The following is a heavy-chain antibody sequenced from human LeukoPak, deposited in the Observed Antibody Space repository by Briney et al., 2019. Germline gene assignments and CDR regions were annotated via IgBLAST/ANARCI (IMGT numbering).Heavy chain of an antibody. CDR1: GYTFTDYF. D-gene: IGHD3-10*01. J-gene: IGHJ4*02. Sequence: ASVKVSCKASGYTFTDYFMNWMRQAPGQRLEWMGWINAGNGNTKYSQKLRGRVTITRDTSASTAYMQLSSLRSEDTAVYYCARDRSTMVRGDMGYWGQGTLVTVSS. CDR3: ARDRSTMVRGDMGY. CDR2: INAGNGNT. V-gene: IGHV1/OR15-3*02.